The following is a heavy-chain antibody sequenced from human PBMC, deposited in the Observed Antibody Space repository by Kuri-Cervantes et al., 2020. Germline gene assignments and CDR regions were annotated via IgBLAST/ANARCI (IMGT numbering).Heavy chain of an antibody. D-gene: IGHD3-10*01. CDR2: IKQDGSEK. J-gene: IGHJ4*02. Sequence: GESLKISCISSGFTFGDYAVTWFRQAPGKGLEWVANIKQDGSEKYYVDSVKGRFTVSRDNAKNSLYLQMDSLRAEDTALYYCARGVVHFDYWGQGTLVTVSS. V-gene: IGHV3-7*04. CDR3: ARGVVHFDY. CDR1: GFTFGDYA.